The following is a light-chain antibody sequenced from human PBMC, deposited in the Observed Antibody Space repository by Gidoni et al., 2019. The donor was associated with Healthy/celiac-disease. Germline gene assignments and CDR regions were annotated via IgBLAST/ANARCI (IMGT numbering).Light chain of an antibody. Sequence: SGSPGQSSTISCTGTSSDVGGYNYVSWYQQHPGKAPKLMIYEVSNRPSGVSNRFSGSKSGNTASLTISGLQAEDEADYYCSSYTSIITPAVFGTGTKVTVL. CDR2: EVS. V-gene: IGLV2-14*01. J-gene: IGLJ1*01. CDR3: SSYTSIITPAV. CDR1: SSDVGGYNY.